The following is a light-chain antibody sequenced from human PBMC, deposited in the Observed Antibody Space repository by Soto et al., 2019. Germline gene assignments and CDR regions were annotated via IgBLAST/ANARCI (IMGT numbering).Light chain of an antibody. Sequence: QSALTQPRSVSGSAGQSVTISCTGSSSDVGGYNYVSWYQQYPGKAPKLMIYDVNRRPSGVPDRFSGSKSGNTASLTISGLQADDEADYYCCSYTSSTTLYVFGSGTKVTVL. CDR1: SSDVGGYNY. V-gene: IGLV2-11*01. CDR2: DVN. J-gene: IGLJ1*01. CDR3: CSYTSSTTLYV.